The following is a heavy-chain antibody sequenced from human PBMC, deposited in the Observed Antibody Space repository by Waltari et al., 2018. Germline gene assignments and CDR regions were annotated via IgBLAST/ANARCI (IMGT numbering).Heavy chain of an antibody. V-gene: IGHV4-38-2*01. CDR3: ARRRTATGLNYFDY. CDR2: IYHSGST. D-gene: IGHD2-21*02. Sequence: QVPLQESGPGLVKPSKTLSLTCAVSGYSISRGYYCGWIRQPPGKGLEWIGSIYHSGSTYYNTSLKSRVTISVDTSKNQFSLKLSSVTAADTAVYYWARRRTATGLNYFDYWGQGTLVTVSS. CDR1: GYSISRGYY. J-gene: IGHJ4*02.